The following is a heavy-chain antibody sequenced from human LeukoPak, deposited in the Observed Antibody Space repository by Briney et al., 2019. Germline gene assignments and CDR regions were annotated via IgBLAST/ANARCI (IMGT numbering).Heavy chain of an antibody. V-gene: IGHV3-21*04. Sequence: GGSLRLSCAASGFTFSSYSMNWVRQARGKGLEWVSSITSSSSYIYYADSVKGRFTISRDNAQTSLYLQMNSLRAEDTAVYYCARASDPWLQLTWGQGTLVTVSS. CDR1: GFTFSSYS. CDR2: ITSSSSYI. J-gene: IGHJ5*02. D-gene: IGHD5-24*01. CDR3: ARASDPWLQLT.